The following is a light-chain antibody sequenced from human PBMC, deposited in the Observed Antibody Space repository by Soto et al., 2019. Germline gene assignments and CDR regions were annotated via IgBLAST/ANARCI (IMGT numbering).Light chain of an antibody. V-gene: IGKV1-5*01. J-gene: IGKJ4*01. CDR3: QEYYSSSRVA. Sequence: DIPMTQSPSTLSASVGDRVTITCRASQSISYWLAWYQQKPGKAPNLLIYDASSLENGVPSRFSGSGSGTEFTLTISSLQPDDFATYYCQEYYSSSRVAFGGGTKVEIK. CDR1: QSISYW. CDR2: DAS.